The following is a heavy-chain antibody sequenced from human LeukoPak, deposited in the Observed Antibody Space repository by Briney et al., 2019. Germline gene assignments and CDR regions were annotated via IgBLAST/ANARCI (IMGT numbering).Heavy chain of an antibody. J-gene: IGHJ4*02. V-gene: IGHV4-34*01. D-gene: IGHD3-22*01. CDR3: VAYYYETGGVFFDF. CDR1: GGSFSGYY. CDR2: VNHSGGT. Sequence: SETLSPTCAVYGGSFSGYYWSWIRQPPGKGLEWIGEVNHSGGTNYNPSLKSRVTISVDTSKNQFSLKLSSVTAADTAVYYCVAYYYETGGVFFDFWGQGTLVTVSS.